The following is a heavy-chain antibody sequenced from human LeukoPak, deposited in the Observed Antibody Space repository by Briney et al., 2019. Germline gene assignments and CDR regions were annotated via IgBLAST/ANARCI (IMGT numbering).Heavy chain of an antibody. V-gene: IGHV4-59*02. CDR2: IYSSEYT. Sequence: SETLSLTCTVSGGSVSNFYGSWIRQPPGKGLEWIGYIYSSEYTNYNPSLKSRVTISADTSKNQVSLKLTSVTAADTAVFYCARGGGGYHVDDWGQGTLVTVSS. CDR3: ARGGGGYHVDD. J-gene: IGHJ4*02. CDR1: GGSVSNFY. D-gene: IGHD2-15*01.